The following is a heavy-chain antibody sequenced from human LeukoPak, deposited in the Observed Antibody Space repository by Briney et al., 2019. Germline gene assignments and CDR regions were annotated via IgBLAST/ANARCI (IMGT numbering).Heavy chain of an antibody. J-gene: IGHJ2*01. V-gene: IGHV3-48*03. CDR3: VRDRVWYFDL. CDR1: GFTFSSYE. Sequence: GGSLRLSCAASGFTFSSYEMNWVRQAPGKGLEWVSYISSSGSTIYYADSVKGRFTISRDNAKNSLYLQMNSLRVEDTAVYYCVRDRVWYFDLWGRGTLVTVSS. CDR2: ISSSGSTI.